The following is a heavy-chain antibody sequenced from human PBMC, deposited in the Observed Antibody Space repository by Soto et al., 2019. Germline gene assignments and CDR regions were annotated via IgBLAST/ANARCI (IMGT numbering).Heavy chain of an antibody. CDR3: ARPTSVAVGAFDF. V-gene: IGHV1-69*13. J-gene: IGHJ3*01. CDR1: GVTFSSYA. CDR2: IIPIFGTA. Sequence: SVKVSCKASGVTFSSYAISWVRQAPGQGLEWMGGIIPIFGTANYAQKFQGRVTITADESTSTAYMELSSLRSEDTAVYYCARPTSVAVGAFDFWGQGTMVTVSS. D-gene: IGHD6-19*01.